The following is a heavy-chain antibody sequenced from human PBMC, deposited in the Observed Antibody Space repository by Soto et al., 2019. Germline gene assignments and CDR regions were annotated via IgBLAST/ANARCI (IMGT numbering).Heavy chain of an antibody. D-gene: IGHD5-18*01. CDR3: VKGDLDTAVVNSPDAFDF. J-gene: IGHJ3*01. Sequence: GGSLRLSCEASGFMFNDYGMHWVRQAPGKGLDWVAVISYDGDNKYYAQSVKGRLTISRDNSKNTLFLHMDSLRREDTAVYHCVKGDLDTAVVNSPDAFDFWGQGTMVTVSS. CDR1: GFMFNDYG. CDR2: ISYDGDNK. V-gene: IGHV3-30*18.